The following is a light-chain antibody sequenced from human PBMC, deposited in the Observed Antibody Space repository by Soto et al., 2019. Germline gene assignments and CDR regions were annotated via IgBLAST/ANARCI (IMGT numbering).Light chain of an antibody. CDR1: SSDVGGYNY. CDR2: EVS. V-gene: IGLV2-8*01. J-gene: IGLJ1*01. Sequence: QAVVTQPPSASGSPGQSVTISCTGTSSDVGGYNYVSWYQQHPGKASKLMIYEVSKRPSGVPDRFSGSKSGNTASLTVSGLQAEDEADYYCSSYAGSNNFDVFGTGTKVTVL. CDR3: SSYAGSNNFDV.